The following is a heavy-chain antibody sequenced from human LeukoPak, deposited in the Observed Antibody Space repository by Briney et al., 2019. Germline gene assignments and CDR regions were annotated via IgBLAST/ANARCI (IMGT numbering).Heavy chain of an antibody. CDR2: INPNSGGT. V-gene: IGHV1-2*02. J-gene: IGHJ4*02. D-gene: IGHD3-3*01. Sequence: GASVKVSCKASGYTFTGYYMHWVRQAPGQGLEWMGWINPNSGGTNYAQKFQGRVTMTRDTSISTAYMELSRLRSDDTAVYYCARGATPNYDFWSGFSSDFDYWGQGTLVTVSS. CDR1: GYTFTGYY. CDR3: ARGATPNYDFWSGFSSDFDY.